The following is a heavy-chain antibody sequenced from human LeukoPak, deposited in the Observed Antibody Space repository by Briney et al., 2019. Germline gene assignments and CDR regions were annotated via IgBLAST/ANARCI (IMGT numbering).Heavy chain of an antibody. J-gene: IGHJ6*02. CDR1: GFTFGSYE. CDR2: ISYDGSKK. CDR3: AKDQWAYYGSGSYHGMDV. Sequence: GGSLRLSCAASGFTFGSYEMNWVRQAPGKGLEWVAVISYDGSKKHYADSVKGRFTISRDESKNTLYLQMNSLRAEDTAVYYCAKDQWAYYGSGSYHGMDVWGQGTTVTVSS. V-gene: IGHV3-30*18. D-gene: IGHD3-10*01.